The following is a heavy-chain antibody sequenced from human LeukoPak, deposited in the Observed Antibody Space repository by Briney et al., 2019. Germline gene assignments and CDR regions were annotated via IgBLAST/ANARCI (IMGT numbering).Heavy chain of an antibody. D-gene: IGHD4-17*01. CDR2: ISWNSGSI. J-gene: IGHJ4*02. CDR3: ARDYYGDYAGRFDY. Sequence: GGSLRLSCAASGFTFDDYAMHWVRQAPGKGLEWVSGISWNSGSIGYADSVKGRFTISRDNAKNSLYLQMNSLRAEDTAVYYCARDYYGDYAGRFDYWGQGTLVTVSS. CDR1: GFTFDDYA. V-gene: IGHV3-9*01.